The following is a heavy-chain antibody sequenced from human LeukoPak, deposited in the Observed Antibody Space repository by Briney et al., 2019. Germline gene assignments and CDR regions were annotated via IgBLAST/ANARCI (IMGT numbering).Heavy chain of an antibody. V-gene: IGHV4-39*01. Sequence: SETLSLTCSVSGDSVSRSDSYWDWIRQPPGKGLEWIGTIYYSGRTYYSPSLKSRVTMSVDPPNNQFSLNLRSVTAADTALYYCARRRYYDGSGYLEWGQGTLLSVSS. CDR2: IYYSGRT. J-gene: IGHJ1*01. D-gene: IGHD3-22*01. CDR1: GDSVSRSDSY. CDR3: ARRRYYDGSGYLE.